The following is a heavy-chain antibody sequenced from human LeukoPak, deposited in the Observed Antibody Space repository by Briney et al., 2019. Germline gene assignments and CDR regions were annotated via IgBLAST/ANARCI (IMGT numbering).Heavy chain of an antibody. Sequence: GGSLRLSCAASGFTFSSYGMHWVRQAPGKGLEWVAFIRYDGSNKYYADSVKGRFTISRDNSKNTLYLQMNSLRAEDTAVYYCAKDFVPWLMTPPDYWGQGTLVTVSS. CDR1: GFTFSSYG. D-gene: IGHD3-22*01. CDR3: AKDFVPWLMTPPDY. CDR2: IRYDGSNK. V-gene: IGHV3-30*02. J-gene: IGHJ4*02.